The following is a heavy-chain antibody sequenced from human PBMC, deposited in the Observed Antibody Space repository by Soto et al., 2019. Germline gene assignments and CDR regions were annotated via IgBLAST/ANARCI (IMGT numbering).Heavy chain of an antibody. CDR1: GVSISSYY. J-gene: IGHJ5*02. V-gene: IGHV4-59*01. CDR3: ARTILTGLKRWFDP. Sequence: SETLSLTCTVSGVSISSYYWSWIRQPPGKGLEWIGYIYYSGSTNYNPSLKSRVTISVDTSKNQFSLKLSSVTAADTAVYYCARTILTGLKRWFDPWGQGTLVTVSS. D-gene: IGHD3-9*01. CDR2: IYYSGST.